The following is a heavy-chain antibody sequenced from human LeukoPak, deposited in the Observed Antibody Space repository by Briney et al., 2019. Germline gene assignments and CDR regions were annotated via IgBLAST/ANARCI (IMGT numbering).Heavy chain of an antibody. Sequence: ASVKVSCKASGGTFSSYAISWVRQAPGRGLEWMGGIIPIFGTANYAQKFQGRVTITADESTSTAYMELSSLRSEDTAVYYCARGYSSSPPRWAFDYWGQGTLVTVSS. CDR2: IIPIFGTA. CDR1: GGTFSSYA. J-gene: IGHJ4*02. V-gene: IGHV1-69*13. CDR3: ARGYSSSPPRWAFDY. D-gene: IGHD6-13*01.